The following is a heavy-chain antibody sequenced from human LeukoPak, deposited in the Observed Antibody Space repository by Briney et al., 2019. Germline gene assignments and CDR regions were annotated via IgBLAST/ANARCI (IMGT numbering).Heavy chain of an antibody. J-gene: IGHJ6*03. Sequence: PSETLSLTCAIYGGSFTDYYWSWIRQFPGEGLEWIGEISHSGNTNCNPSLESRVTISMDTSNYQFSLELSSVTAADTAVYYCARGGFGVVPAAIQRGVYYYYYYYMDVWGKGTTVTVSS. D-gene: IGHD2-2*02. CDR3: ARGGFGVVPAAIQRGVYYYYYYYMDV. CDR2: ISHSGNT. V-gene: IGHV4-34*01. CDR1: GGSFTDYY.